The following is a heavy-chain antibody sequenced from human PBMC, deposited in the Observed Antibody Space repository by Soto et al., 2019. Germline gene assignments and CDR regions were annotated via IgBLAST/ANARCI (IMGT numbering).Heavy chain of an antibody. J-gene: IGHJ4*02. D-gene: IGHD3-10*01. Sequence: SETLSLTCAVSGVSISSGNWWTWVRQPPQRGLEDVGEIFHAGTANYYPSFERRVAISVDPSKNQFSLKLASVTAADTAIYFCARLVYETRLNYMYFDFWGQGALVTVSS. CDR3: ARLVYETRLNYMYFDF. CDR2: IFHAGTA. CDR1: GVSISSGNW. V-gene: IGHV4-4*02.